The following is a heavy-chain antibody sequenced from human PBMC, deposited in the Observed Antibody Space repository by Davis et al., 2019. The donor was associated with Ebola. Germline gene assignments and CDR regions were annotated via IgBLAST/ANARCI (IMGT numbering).Heavy chain of an antibody. CDR1: GFPFSYYW. Sequence: GESLKISCGASGFPFSYYWMHWVRLRPGKGLEWVSHITDYGRSTKYAEPVKGQFTISRDNAKDTLYLQMNNLRAEDTAVYYCARENYHGMDLWGQGTTVTVSS. CDR3: ARENYHGMDL. V-gene: IGHV3-74*01. CDR2: ITDYGRST. J-gene: IGHJ6*02.